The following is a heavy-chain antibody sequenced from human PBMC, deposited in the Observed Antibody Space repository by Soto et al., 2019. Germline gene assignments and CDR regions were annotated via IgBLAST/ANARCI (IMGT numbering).Heavy chain of an antibody. Sequence: RGSLRLTCSDSGFTFSRYSMHWLRQAPGKGLDYVSAISSNGGSTYYADAVKDRFTISRNNFKNTLYLQMNRLRAEDTAVDYCVKGALAAPSSGWYTVWPYWGQGTQVTVSS. CDR2: ISSNGGST. D-gene: IGHD6-19*01. CDR3: VKGALAAPSSGWYTVWPY. V-gene: IGHV3-64D*06. J-gene: IGHJ4*02. CDR1: GFTFSRYS.